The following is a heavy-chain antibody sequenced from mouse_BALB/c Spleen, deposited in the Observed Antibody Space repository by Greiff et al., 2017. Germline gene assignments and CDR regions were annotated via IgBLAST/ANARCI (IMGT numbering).Heavy chain of an antibody. Sequence: VQGVESGPGLVAPSQSLSITCTVSGFSLTSYGVHWVRQPPGKGLEWLGVIWAGGSTNYNSALMSRLSISKDNSKSQVFLKMNSLQTDDTAMYYCARGEYDYDGSWFAYWGQGTLVTVSA. CDR3: ARGEYDYDGSWFAY. D-gene: IGHD2-4*01. CDR2: IWAGGST. V-gene: IGHV2-9*02. J-gene: IGHJ3*01. CDR1: GFSLTSYG.